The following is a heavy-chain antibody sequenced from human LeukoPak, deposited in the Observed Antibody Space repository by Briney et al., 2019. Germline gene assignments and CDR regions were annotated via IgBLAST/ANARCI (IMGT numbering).Heavy chain of an antibody. CDR1: GFTFSSYG. Sequence: GGSLRLSCAASGFTFSSYGMHWVRQAPGKGLEWVAVLWYDGSNKYYADSVKGRFTISRDNSKNTLYLQMNSLRAEDTAVYYCARGDGGLWFGELFGYYYGMDVCGKGTTVTVSS. J-gene: IGHJ6*04. D-gene: IGHD3-10*01. CDR2: LWYDGSNK. V-gene: IGHV3-33*01. CDR3: ARGDGGLWFGELFGYYYGMDV.